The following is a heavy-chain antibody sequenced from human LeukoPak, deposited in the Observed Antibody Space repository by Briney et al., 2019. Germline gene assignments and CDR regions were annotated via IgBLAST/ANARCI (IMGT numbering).Heavy chain of an antibody. J-gene: IGHJ4*02. D-gene: IGHD1/OR15-1a*01. CDR2: IRNKANSYTT. CDR1: GFTFSDHY. V-gene: IGHV3-72*01. Sequence: GGSLRLSCAASGFTFSDHYMDWVRQAPGKGLEWVGRIRNKANSYTTEYAASVKGRFTFSRDESNNPLYLQMNSLKTEDTAVYCCTRIRTDTSGLDYWGQGTLVTVSS. CDR3: TRIRTDTSGLDY.